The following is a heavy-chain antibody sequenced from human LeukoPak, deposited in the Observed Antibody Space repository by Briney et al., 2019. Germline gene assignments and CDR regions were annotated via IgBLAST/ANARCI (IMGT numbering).Heavy chain of an antibody. CDR3: ARVLEYSSSPYFDY. CDR1: GYSFTSYA. V-gene: IGHV7-4-1*02. Sequence: GASVKVSCKASGYSFTSYAMNWVRQAPGQGLEWMGWINTNTGNPTYARGFTGRFVFSLDTSVSTAYLQISSLKAEDTAVYYCARVLEYSSSPYFDYWGQGTLVTVSS. J-gene: IGHJ4*02. CDR2: INTNTGNP. D-gene: IGHD6-13*01.